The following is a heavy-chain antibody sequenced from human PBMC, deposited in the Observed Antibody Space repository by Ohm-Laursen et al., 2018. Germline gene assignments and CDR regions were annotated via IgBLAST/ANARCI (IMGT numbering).Heavy chain of an antibody. CDR2: ISGSGSFI. D-gene: IGHD3-16*01. Sequence: SLRLSCTASGFTFEDYAMHWIRQAPGKGLEWISYISGSGSFIYIADSMKGRFTISRDNAKSSLYLQMNSLRAEDTAVYYCARDLGEIDAFDIWGQGTMVTVSS. CDR3: ARDLGEIDAFDI. CDR1: GFTFEDYA. J-gene: IGHJ3*02. V-gene: IGHV3-11*01.